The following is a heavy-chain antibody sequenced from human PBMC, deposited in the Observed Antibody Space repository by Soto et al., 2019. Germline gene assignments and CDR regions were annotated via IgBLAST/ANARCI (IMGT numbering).Heavy chain of an antibody. V-gene: IGHV3-23*01. CDR3: AKALGYSGSSLGYSYYGMEV. CDR1: VFTFSSYA. CDR2: ISGSGGRT. J-gene: IGHJ6*01. Sequence: VGSLRLSCACSVFTFSSYAMSWVRHPPGKWLEWVSAISGSGGRTYYADSVKGRFTISRDTSKNTLYLQMNSLRAEDTAVYYCAKALGYSGSSLGYSYYGMEVLGQGTTVIVS. D-gene: IGHD1-26*01.